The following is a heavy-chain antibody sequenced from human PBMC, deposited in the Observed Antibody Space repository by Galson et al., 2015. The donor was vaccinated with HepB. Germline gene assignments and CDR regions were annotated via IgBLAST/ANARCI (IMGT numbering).Heavy chain of an antibody. V-gene: IGHV7-4-1*02. CDR3: ARDIRYYDSSGYNYYYYGMDV. D-gene: IGHD3-22*01. J-gene: IGHJ6*02. CDR2: INTNTGNP. Sequence: SVKVSCKASGYTFTSYAMNWVRQAPGQGLEWMGWINTNTGNPTYAQGFTGRFVFSLDTSVSTAYLQISSLKAEDTAVYYCARDIRYYDSSGYNYYYYGMDVWGQGTTVTVSS. CDR1: GYTFTSYA.